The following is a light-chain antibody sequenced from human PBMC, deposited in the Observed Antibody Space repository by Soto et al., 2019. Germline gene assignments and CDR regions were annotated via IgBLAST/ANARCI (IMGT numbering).Light chain of an antibody. J-gene: IGLJ1*01. CDR2: DVS. Sequence: QSALTQPASVSGSPGQSITISCTGTSSDVGGYNYVSWYQQHPGKAPKLMIYDVSNRPSGVSNRFSGSKSGNTASLTISGLQAEDEADYYCSSYTSSSLPYVFGTGNKVTVL. V-gene: IGLV2-14*01. CDR3: SSYTSSSLPYV. CDR1: SSDVGGYNY.